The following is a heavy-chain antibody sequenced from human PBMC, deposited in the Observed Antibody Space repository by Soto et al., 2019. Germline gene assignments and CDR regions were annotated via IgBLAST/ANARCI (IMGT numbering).Heavy chain of an antibody. D-gene: IGHD5-18*01. Sequence: ASVKVSCKASGYTFTSYGISWVRQAPGQGLEWMGRISAYNGNTNYAQKLQGRVTMTTDTSTSTAYMELRSLRSDDTAVYYCARDRVDTRDYYYYGMDVWGQGTTVTVSS. J-gene: IGHJ6*02. CDR3: ARDRVDTRDYYYYGMDV. V-gene: IGHV1-18*01. CDR2: ISAYNGNT. CDR1: GYTFTSYG.